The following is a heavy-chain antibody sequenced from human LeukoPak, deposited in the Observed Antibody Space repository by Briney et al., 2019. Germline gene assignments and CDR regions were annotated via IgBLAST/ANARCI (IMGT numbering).Heavy chain of an antibody. J-gene: IGHJ4*02. Sequence: ASVKVSCKASGYTFTSYYMHWVRQAPGQGLEWMGIINPSGGSTSYAQKFQGRVTMTRDTSTSTVYMELSSLRSEDTAVYYCARGGGSGWYRPSYYFDYWGQGTLVTVSS. CDR3: ARGGGSGWYRPSYYFDY. CDR1: GYTFTSYY. D-gene: IGHD6-19*01. CDR2: INPSGGST. V-gene: IGHV1-46*01.